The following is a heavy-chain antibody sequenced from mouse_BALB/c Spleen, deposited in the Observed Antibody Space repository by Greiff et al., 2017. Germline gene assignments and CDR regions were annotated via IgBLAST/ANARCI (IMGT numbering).Heavy chain of an antibody. V-gene: IGHV1-7*01. D-gene: IGHD2-10*01. J-gene: IGHJ3*01. Sequence: VQLQQSGADLVQPGASVKMSCTASGFTFTSYWMHWVNQRPGQGLEWIGYINPSTGYTAYNQKFKDKATFTTDNSSNTAYMQLISLTSEDSAVYDCARRDDSYFAYWGQGTTVTVSA. CDR3: ARRDDSYFAY. CDR2: INPSTGYT. CDR1: GFTFTSYW.